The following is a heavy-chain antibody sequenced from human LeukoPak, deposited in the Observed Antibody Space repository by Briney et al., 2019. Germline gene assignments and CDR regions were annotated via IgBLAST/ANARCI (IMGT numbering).Heavy chain of an antibody. Sequence: GGSLRLSCAASGFTVSTYWMSWVRQAPGKGLEWVANIKQDGSEKYYMDSVKGRLTISRDNAKNSLYLQMNSLRAEDTAMYYCARDAYFALWGRGTLVTVSS. J-gene: IGHJ2*01. CDR1: GFTVSTYW. V-gene: IGHV3-7*04. CDR3: ARDAYFAL. CDR2: IKQDGSEK. D-gene: IGHD2-21*01.